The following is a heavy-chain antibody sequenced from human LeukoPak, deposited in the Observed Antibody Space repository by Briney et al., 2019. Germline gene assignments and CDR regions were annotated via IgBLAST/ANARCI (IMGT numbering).Heavy chain of an antibody. J-gene: IGHJ3*02. V-gene: IGHV1-69*05. CDR3: ASYYAGYGDYRGTPNAFDI. CDR1: GGTFSSYA. CDR2: IIPIFGTA. D-gene: IGHD4-17*01. Sequence: SVKVSCKASGGTFSSYAISWVRQAPGQGLEWMGGIIPIFGTANYAQKFQGRVTITKDESTSTAYMELSSLRSEDTAVYYCASYYAGYGDYRGTPNAFDIWGQGTMVTVSS.